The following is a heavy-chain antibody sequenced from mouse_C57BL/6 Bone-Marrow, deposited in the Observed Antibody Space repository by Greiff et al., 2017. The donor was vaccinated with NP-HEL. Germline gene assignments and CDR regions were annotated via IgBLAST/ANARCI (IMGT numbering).Heavy chain of an antibody. J-gene: IGHJ1*03. V-gene: IGHV1-26*01. Sequence: VQLQQSGPELVKPGASVKISCKASGYTFTDYYMNWVKQSHGKSLEWIGDIYPGSGSTNYNEKFKSKATLTVDTSSSTAYMQLSSLTSEDSAVYYCARVYYGNYVGYFDVWGTGTTVTVSS. CDR3: ARVYYGNYVGYFDV. CDR2: IYPGSGST. D-gene: IGHD2-1*01. CDR1: GYTFTDYY.